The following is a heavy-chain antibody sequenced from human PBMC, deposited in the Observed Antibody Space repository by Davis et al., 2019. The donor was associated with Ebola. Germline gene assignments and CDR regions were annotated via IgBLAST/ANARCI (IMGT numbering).Heavy chain of an antibody. Sequence: MPSETLSLTCAVYGGSFSGYYWSWIRQPPGKGLEWIGEINHSGSTNYNPSLKSRVTISVDTSKNQFSLKLSSVTAADTAVYYCARERYRVTTISYYYGMDVWGQGTTVTVSS. J-gene: IGHJ6*02. CDR2: INHSGST. V-gene: IGHV4-34*01. CDR1: GGSFSGYY. D-gene: IGHD5-12*01. CDR3: ARERYRVTTISYYYGMDV.